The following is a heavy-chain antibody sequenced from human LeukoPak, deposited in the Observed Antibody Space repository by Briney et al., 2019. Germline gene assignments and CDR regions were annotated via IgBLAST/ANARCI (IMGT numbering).Heavy chain of an antibody. J-gene: IGHJ4*02. CDR2: ISYSGAG. V-gene: IGHV4-39*01. CDR3: ARHIYDGSYYFDS. D-gene: IGHD3-10*01. CDR1: GGSLTGTYYY. Sequence: SETLSLTCTVSGGSLTGTYYYWGWVRQPPGRGVEWIGSISYSGAGYYNPSLKSRVTISVDTSKNLFSLKLSSVTAADTAVHYCARHIYDGSYYFDSWGQGTLVTVSS.